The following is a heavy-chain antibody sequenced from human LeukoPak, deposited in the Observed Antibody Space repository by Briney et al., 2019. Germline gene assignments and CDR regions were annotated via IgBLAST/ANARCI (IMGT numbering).Heavy chain of an antibody. CDR3: ARAVGGANYYYYYMDV. D-gene: IGHD3-16*01. CDR1: GYTFTSYD. J-gene: IGHJ6*03. V-gene: IGHV1-8*01. Sequence: ASVKVSCKASGYTFTSYDINWVRQATGQGLEWMGRMNPNSGNTGYAQKFQGRVTMTRNTSISTAYMELSSLRSEDTAVYYCARAVGGANYYYYYMDVWGKGTTVTVSS. CDR2: MNPNSGNT.